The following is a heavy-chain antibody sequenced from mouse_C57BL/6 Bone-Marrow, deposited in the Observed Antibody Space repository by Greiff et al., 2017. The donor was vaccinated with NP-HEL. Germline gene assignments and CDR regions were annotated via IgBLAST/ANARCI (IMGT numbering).Heavy chain of an antibody. J-gene: IGHJ4*01. Sequence: VKLVESGPGLVAPSQSLSITCTVSGFSLTSYGVHWVRQPPGQGLEWLVVIWRDGGTTYNSALNSSLRISKDNSKSQDFLKMSSLQTDDTAMYYCARRLYGYAMDYWGQGTSVTVSS. D-gene: IGHD2-12*01. CDR3: ARRLYGYAMDY. CDR2: IWRDGGT. CDR1: GFSLTSYG. V-gene: IGHV2-6*03.